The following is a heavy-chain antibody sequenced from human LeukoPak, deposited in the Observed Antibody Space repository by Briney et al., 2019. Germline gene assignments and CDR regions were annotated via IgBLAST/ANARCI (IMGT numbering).Heavy chain of an antibody. J-gene: IGHJ4*02. D-gene: IGHD3-16*01. CDR2: ISGSGGTT. CDR1: GFTLSSYA. Sequence: PGGSLRLSCAASGFTLSSYAMSWVRQAPGKGLEWVSTISGSGGTTYYADSVKGRFTISRDNSKNTLYLQMNSLRAEDTAVYYCAKDGRWTKIWGGNYFDYWGQGTLVTVSS. V-gene: IGHV3-23*01. CDR3: AKDGRWTKIWGGNYFDY.